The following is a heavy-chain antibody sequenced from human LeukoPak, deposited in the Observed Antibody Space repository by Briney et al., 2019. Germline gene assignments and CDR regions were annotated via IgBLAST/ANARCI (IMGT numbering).Heavy chain of an antibody. CDR1: GFTFSSYW. J-gene: IGHJ3*02. CDR2: IKQDGSEK. V-gene: IGHV3-7*01. D-gene: IGHD3-3*01. Sequence: GGSLRLSCAASGFTFSSYWMSWVRQAPGKGLEWVANIKQDGSEKYYVDSVKGRFTISRDNAKNSLYLQMNSLRAEDTAVYYCARDRTIFGVVTEAFDIWGQGTVVTVSS. CDR3: ARDRTIFGVVTEAFDI.